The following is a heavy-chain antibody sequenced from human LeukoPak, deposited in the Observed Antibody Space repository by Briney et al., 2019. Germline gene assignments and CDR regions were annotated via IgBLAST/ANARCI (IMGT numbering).Heavy chain of an antibody. Sequence: GGSLRLSCVASGFTFSTYVMGWVRQVPGKGLEWVSVVTESGDNAYYADSVKGRFTISRDNAKNSLYLQMNSLRAEDTAVYYCARETISAPDYWGQGTLVTVSS. D-gene: IGHD5-24*01. CDR3: ARETISAPDY. V-gene: IGHV3-21*01. CDR2: VTESGDNA. CDR1: GFTFSTYV. J-gene: IGHJ4*02.